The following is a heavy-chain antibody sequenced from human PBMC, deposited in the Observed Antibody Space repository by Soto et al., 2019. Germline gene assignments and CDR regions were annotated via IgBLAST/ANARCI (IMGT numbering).Heavy chain of an antibody. CDR1: GYSFPSYW. Sequence: EVQLVQSGAELKKPGESLKISCKGSGYSFPSYWIGWVRQMPGKGLEWMGIIYPTNSDTRYSPSFQGQVTISADKSISTAFLQWSTLKASDTAMYYCARLTYNWNYLDYYYYGMDVWGQGTTVTVSS. CDR2: IYPTNSDT. D-gene: IGHD1-7*01. V-gene: IGHV5-51*01. J-gene: IGHJ6*02. CDR3: ARLTYNWNYLDYYYYGMDV.